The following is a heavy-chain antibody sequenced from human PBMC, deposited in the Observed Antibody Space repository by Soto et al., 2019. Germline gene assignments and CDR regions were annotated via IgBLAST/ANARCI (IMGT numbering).Heavy chain of an antibody. Sequence: GGSLRLSCAASGFTFSSYAMTWVRQAPGKGLEWVSAISASGVSTYYVDSVKGRFTISRDNSKNTLYLQMNNLRAEDTALYYCAKADKKITPTTFDYWGQGTLVTVSS. V-gene: IGHV3-23*01. J-gene: IGHJ4*02. CDR3: AKADKKITPTTFDY. CDR1: GFTFSSYA. CDR2: ISASGVST. D-gene: IGHD2-2*01.